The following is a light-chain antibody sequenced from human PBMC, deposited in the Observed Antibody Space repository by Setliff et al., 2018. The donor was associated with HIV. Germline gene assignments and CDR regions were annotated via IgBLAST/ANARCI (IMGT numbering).Light chain of an antibody. CDR3: QSYDSSLSGSLV. CDR1: SSNIGGGYD. Sequence: VLTQPPSVSRAPGQRVTISCTGSSSNIGGGYDVHWYQQVPGRAPKLVIYGDVNRPSGVPDRFSGSKSGSSASLAITGLRTEDEADYYCQSYDSSLSGSLVFGTGTKVTVL. J-gene: IGLJ1*01. V-gene: IGLV1-40*01. CDR2: GDV.